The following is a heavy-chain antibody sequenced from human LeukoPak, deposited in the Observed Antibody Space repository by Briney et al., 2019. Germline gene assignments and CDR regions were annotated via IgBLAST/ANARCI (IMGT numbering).Heavy chain of an antibody. J-gene: IGHJ1*01. V-gene: IGHV3-30*02. D-gene: IGHD1-26*01. CDR1: GFTFSSYG. CDR2: IRYDGSNK. Sequence: GGSLRLSCAASGFTFSSYGMHWVRQAPGKGLEWVAFIRYDGSNKYYADSVKGRFTISRDNSKNTLYLQMNSLRAEDTAVYYCAKDRLVGATKEEYFQHWGQGTLVTVSS. CDR3: AKDRLVGATKEEYFQH.